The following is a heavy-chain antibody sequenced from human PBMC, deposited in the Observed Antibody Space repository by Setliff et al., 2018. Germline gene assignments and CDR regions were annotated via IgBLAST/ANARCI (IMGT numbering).Heavy chain of an antibody. CDR1: GFTFSSYG. CDR2: ISYDGSNK. CDR3: AKDLGLLWFGELLWEFRSRGMDV. Sequence: LRLSCAASGFTFSSYGMHWVRQAPGKGLEWVAVISYDGSNKYYADSVKGRFTISRDNSKNTLYLQMNSLRAEDTAVYYCAKDLGLLWFGELLWEFRSRGMDVWGQGTTVTVSS. D-gene: IGHD3-10*01. J-gene: IGHJ6*02. V-gene: IGHV3-30*18.